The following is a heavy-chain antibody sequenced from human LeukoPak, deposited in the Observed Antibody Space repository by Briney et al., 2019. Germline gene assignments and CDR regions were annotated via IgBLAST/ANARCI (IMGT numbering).Heavy chain of an antibody. CDR1: GYTFNTYA. Sequence: ASVKVSCKASGYTFNTYAITWVRQAPGQGLEWIGWISGYNGNTNYAQKVQGRVTMTTDTSTSTAYMELRSLRSDDTAVYYCARDRWYSRNWNDAVDIWGQGTMVTVSS. CDR3: ARDRWYSRNWNDAVDI. J-gene: IGHJ3*02. CDR2: ISGYNGNT. D-gene: IGHD6-13*01. V-gene: IGHV1-18*01.